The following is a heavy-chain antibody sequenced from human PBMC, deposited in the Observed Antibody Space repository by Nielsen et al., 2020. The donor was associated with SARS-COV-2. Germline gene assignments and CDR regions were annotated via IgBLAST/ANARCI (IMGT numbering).Heavy chain of an antibody. CDR2: IRSKSHSYET. CDR1: GFTFSDST. Sequence: GESLKISCAASGFTFSDSTIHWVRQASGRGLEWLGRIRSKSHSYETVYAVSVRDRFTISRDDSENTAYLQMNSLRAEDTAVYYCARESVTGTDAFDIWGQGTVVTVSS. D-gene: IGHD6-19*01. V-gene: IGHV3-73*01. CDR3: ARESVTGTDAFDI. J-gene: IGHJ3*02.